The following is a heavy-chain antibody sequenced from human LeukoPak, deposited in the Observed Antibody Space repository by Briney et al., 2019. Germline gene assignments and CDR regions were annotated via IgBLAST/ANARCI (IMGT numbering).Heavy chain of an antibody. J-gene: IGHJ4*02. CDR2: INPNSGDT. D-gene: IGHD2-8*01. CDR3: AREGSCTITSCPNDS. Sequence: ASVKVSCKASGYTFTGYYMHWVRQAPGQGPEWMGWINPNSGDTYCAQKFQGRVSVTRDTSISTAYMELSGLTSDDTAVYYCAREGSCTITSCPNDSWGQGTLVTVSS. CDR1: GYTFTGYY. V-gene: IGHV1-2*02.